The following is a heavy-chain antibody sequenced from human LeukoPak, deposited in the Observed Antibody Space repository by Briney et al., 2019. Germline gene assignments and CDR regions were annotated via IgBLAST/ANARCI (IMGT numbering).Heavy chain of an antibody. J-gene: IGHJ4*02. V-gene: IGHV3-11*01. D-gene: IGHD2-2*01. CDR1: GFTFSDYY. Sequence: EGSLRLSGAASGFTFSDYYMSWIRQAPGKGLEWVSYISSSGSTIYYADSVKGRFTISRDNAKNSLYLQMNSLRAEDTAVYYCARDWGYCSSTSCPLDYWGQGTLVTVSS. CDR3: ARDWGYCSSTSCPLDY. CDR2: ISSSGSTI.